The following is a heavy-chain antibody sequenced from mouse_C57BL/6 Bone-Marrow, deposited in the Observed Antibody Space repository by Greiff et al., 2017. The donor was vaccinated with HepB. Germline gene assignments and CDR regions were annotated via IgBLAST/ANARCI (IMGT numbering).Heavy chain of an antibody. CDR3: VRQGGGYFDV. CDR1: GFSFNTYA. V-gene: IGHV10-1*01. CDR2: IRSKSNNYAT. Sequence: EVQLVESGGGLVQPKGSLKLSCAASGFSFNTYAMNWVRQAPGKGLEWVARIRSKSNNYATYYADSVKDRFTISRDDSESMLYLQMNNLKTEDTAMYYCVRQGGGYFDVWGTGTTVTVSS. J-gene: IGHJ1*03.